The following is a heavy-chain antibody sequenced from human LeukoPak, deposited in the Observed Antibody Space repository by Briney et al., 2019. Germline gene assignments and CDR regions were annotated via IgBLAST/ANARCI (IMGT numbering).Heavy chain of an antibody. J-gene: IGHJ3*02. CDR2: IYYSGST. V-gene: IGHV4-39*01. CDR1: GGPISSSSYY. Sequence: SETLSLTCTVPGGPISSSSYYWGWIRQPPGKGLEWIGSIYYSGSTYYNPSLKSRVTISVDTSKNQFSLKLSSVTAADTAVYYCARPKSPLGAFDIWGQGTMVTVSS. CDR3: ARPKSPLGAFDI. D-gene: IGHD3-16*01.